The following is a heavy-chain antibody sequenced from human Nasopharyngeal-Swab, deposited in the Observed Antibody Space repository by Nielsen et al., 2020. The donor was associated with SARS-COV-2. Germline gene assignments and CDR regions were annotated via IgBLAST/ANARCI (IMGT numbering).Heavy chain of an antibody. J-gene: IGHJ4*02. V-gene: IGHV5-51*01. CDR3: ARIPSTLPDY. Sequence: GESLKISCKGSGSSFTTNWIVWVRQMPGKGLEWMGIIYPRDSDTRYSPSFQGQVTFSADKSISTAYLQWSSLKASDTAIYYCARIPSTLPDYWGQGTLVTVSS. CDR1: GSSFTTNW. CDR2: IYPRDSDT. D-gene: IGHD5/OR15-5a*01.